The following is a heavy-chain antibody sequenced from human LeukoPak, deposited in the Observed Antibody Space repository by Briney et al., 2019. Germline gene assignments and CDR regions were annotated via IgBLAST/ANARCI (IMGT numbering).Heavy chain of an antibody. D-gene: IGHD6-13*01. Sequence: SETLSLTCTVSGGSISSSSYYWGWIRQPPGKGLEWIGSIYYSGSTYYNPSLKSRVTISVDTSKNQFSLKLSSVTAADTAVYYCARDQAGLGLKGVPAAGIDYWGQGTLVTVSS. CDR2: IYYSGST. CDR1: GGSISSSSYY. CDR3: ARDQAGLGLKGVPAAGIDY. V-gene: IGHV4-39*07. J-gene: IGHJ4*02.